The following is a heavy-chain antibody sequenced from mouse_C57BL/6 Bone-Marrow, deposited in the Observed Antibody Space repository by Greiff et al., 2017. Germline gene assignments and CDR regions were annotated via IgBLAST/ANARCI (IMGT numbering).Heavy chain of an antibody. D-gene: IGHD2-1*01. V-gene: IGHV7-3*01. CDR3: ARYKGNFGCAY. CDR1: GFTFTDYY. J-gene: IGHJ3*01. Sequence: EVNVVESGGGLVQPGGSLSLSCAASGFTFTDYYMSWVRQPPGKALEWLGFIRNKANGYTTEYSASVKGRFTISRDNSQSILYLPMNALRAEDRATYYCARYKGNFGCAYWGQGTLVTVSA. CDR2: IRNKANGYTT.